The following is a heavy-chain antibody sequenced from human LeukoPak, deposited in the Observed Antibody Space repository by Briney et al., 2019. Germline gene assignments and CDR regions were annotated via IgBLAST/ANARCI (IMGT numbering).Heavy chain of an antibody. Sequence: GESLKISCKGSGYTFTSYYMHWVRQAPGQGLEWMGIINPSGGSTSCAQKFQGRVTMTRDTSTSTVYMELSSLRSEDTAVYYCARGRGSGYDYRSPHFDYWGQGTLVTVSS. J-gene: IGHJ4*02. D-gene: IGHD5-12*01. V-gene: IGHV1-46*01. CDR2: INPSGGST. CDR3: ARGRGSGYDYRSPHFDY. CDR1: GYTFTSYY.